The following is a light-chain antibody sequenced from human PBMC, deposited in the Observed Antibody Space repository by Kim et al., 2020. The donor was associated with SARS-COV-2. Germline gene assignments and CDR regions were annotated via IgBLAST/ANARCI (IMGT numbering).Light chain of an antibody. CDR2: DAS. CDR3: HHRSHWPPLT. Sequence: EIVLTQSPATLSLSPGETATLSCRASQSVASYLAWYQQKPGQAPRLLIYDASNRATGIPARFSGSGSGTDFTLTISSLEPEDFAVYYCHHRSHWPPLTFGGGTTVDIK. J-gene: IGKJ4*01. V-gene: IGKV3-11*01. CDR1: QSVASY.